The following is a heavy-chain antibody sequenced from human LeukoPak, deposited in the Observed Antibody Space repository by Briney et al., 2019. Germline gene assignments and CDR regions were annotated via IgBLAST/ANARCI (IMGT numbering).Heavy chain of an antibody. J-gene: IGHJ4*02. CDR3: ARGLPQAVFGMLIKD. Sequence: ASVTVSCKASGYPFTSYNINWVRQATGQGLEWMGWMSPNSGNAGYSQNFQGRVTMTRDTSISTAYMELSSLTSEDTAVYYCARGLPQAVFGMLIKDWGQGTLVTVSS. V-gene: IGHV1-8*01. D-gene: IGHD3-3*01. CDR1: GYPFTSYN. CDR2: MSPNSGNA.